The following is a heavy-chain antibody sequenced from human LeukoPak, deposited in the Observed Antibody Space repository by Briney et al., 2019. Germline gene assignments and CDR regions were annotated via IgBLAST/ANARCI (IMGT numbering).Heavy chain of an antibody. J-gene: IGHJ4*02. Sequence: SQTLSLTCAISGDSVSGNSAAWNWIRQSPSTGLEWLGRTYYRSRWNNDYAVSVKSRITINPDTSKNQFSLQLTSVTPEDTAVYYCAREVTYGYRLFDCWGQGTLVTVSS. CDR3: AREVTYGYRLFDC. CDR2: TYYRSRWNN. D-gene: IGHD5-18*01. CDR1: GDSVSGNSAA. V-gene: IGHV6-1*01.